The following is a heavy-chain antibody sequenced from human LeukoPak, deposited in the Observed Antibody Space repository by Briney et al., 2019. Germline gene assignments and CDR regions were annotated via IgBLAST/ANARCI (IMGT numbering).Heavy chain of an antibody. CDR2: IKHDGSEK. CDR1: GFTFNNYW. J-gene: IGHJ6*02. D-gene: IGHD1-26*01. CDR3: TRGGIWGMDV. V-gene: IGHV3-7*01. Sequence: PGGSLSLSCVASGFTFNNYWMTWVRQAPGKGLEWVATIKHDGSEKYYVDSVKGRFTISRDNGKNSLYLQMNSLRAEDTAVYYCTRGGIWGMDVWGQGTTVTVSS.